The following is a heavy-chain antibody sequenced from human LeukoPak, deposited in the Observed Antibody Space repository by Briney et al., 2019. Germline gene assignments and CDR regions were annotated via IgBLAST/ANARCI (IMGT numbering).Heavy chain of an antibody. V-gene: IGHV3-23*01. CDR2: ISGSGGST. J-gene: IGHJ4*02. D-gene: IGHD2-15*01. CDR1: GFTFSDYY. CDR3: AKSRVVAATNRPLDY. Sequence: PGGSLRLSCAASGFTFSDYYMSWIRQAPGKGLEWVSAISGSGGSTYYADSVKGRFTISRDNSKNTLYLQMNSLTAEDTAVYYCAKSRVVAATNRPLDYWGQGTLVTVSS.